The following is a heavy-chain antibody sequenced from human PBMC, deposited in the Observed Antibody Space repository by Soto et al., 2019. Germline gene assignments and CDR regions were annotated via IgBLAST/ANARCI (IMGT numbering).Heavy chain of an antibody. V-gene: IGHV1-69*13. CDR1: GGTFSSYA. Sequence: SVKVSCKASGGTFSSYAISWVRQAPGQGLEWMGGIIPIFGTANYAQKFQGRVTITADESTSTAYMELSSLRSEDTAVYYCARVFRSYRYYYYYGMDVSGQGTTVTVAS. J-gene: IGHJ6*02. CDR3: ARVFRSYRYYYYYGMDV. D-gene: IGHD3-16*01. CDR2: IIPIFGTA.